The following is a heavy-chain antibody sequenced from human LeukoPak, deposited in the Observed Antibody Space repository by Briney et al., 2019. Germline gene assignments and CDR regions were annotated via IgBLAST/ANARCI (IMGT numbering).Heavy chain of an antibody. D-gene: IGHD3-9*01. V-gene: IGHV4-30-2*01. CDR1: GGSISSGGYY. J-gene: IGHJ4*02. CDR2: IYHSGST. CDR3: ASRGDILTGPRNADY. Sequence: SETLSLTCTVSGGSISSGGYYWSWIRQPPGKGLEWIGYIYHSGSTYYNPSLKSRVTISVDRSKNQFSLKLSSVTAADTAVYYCASRGDILTGPRNADYWGQGTLVTVSS.